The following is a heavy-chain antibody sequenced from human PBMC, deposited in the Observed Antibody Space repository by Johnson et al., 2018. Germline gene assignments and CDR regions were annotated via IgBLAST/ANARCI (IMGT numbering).Heavy chain of an antibody. D-gene: IGHD3-16*01. CDR2: ISSNGGST. Sequence: EVQLVETGEGLVQPGGSLRLSCAASGFTFSSYAMHWVRQAPGKGLEYVSAISSNGGSTYYADSVKGRFTISRDNSKNTLYLQMGSLRAEDMAVYYCAREPYYYGLDVWGQGTTVTVSS. CDR3: AREPYYYGLDV. CDR1: GFTFSSYA. J-gene: IGHJ6*02. V-gene: IGHV3-64*02.